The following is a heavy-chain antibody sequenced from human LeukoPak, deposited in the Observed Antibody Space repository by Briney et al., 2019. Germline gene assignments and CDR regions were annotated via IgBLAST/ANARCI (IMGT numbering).Heavy chain of an antibody. V-gene: IGHV3-11*04. CDR3: ARELRRYYDSSGYYYVSYFDY. D-gene: IGHD3-22*01. Sequence: GGSLRLSCTASGFTVSNNYMTWVRQAPGKGLEWVSYISSSGSTIYYADSVKGRFTISRDNAKNSLYLQMNSLRAEDTAVYYCARELRRYYDSSGYYYVSYFDYWGQGTLVTVSS. CDR1: GFTVSNNY. CDR2: ISSSGSTI. J-gene: IGHJ4*02.